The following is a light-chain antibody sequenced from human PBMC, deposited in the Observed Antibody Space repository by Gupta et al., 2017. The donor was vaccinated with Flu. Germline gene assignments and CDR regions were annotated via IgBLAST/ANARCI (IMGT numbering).Light chain of an antibody. V-gene: IGLV6-57*01. CDR1: SGSIASDF. CDR3: QYYDATNEVV. Sequence: VTISCTRSSGSIASDFVQWYQQRPGSSPHLLMYDDDQRPSGVPDRFSASIDSSSTSESLHISGLKTEDDAYSVCQYYDATNEVVFGGGTRLTVL. J-gene: IGLJ3*02. CDR2: DDD.